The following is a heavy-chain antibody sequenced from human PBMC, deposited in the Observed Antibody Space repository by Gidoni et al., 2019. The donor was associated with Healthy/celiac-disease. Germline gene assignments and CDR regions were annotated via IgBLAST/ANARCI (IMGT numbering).Heavy chain of an antibody. D-gene: IGHD2-2*01. Sequence: VPLLQSGAEVQNPGSSVKVSCKASGSTFCSYPLSRVRQPPGQGLEWMGGIIPIFGTANYAQKFQGRVTITADESTSTAYMELSSLRSEDTAVYYCARLPLRDYSTEIVVVTAADNWFDPWGQGTLVTVSS. J-gene: IGHJ5*02. CDR1: GSTFCSYP. V-gene: IGHV1-69*01. CDR2: IIPIFGTA. CDR3: ARLPLRDYSTEIVVVTAADNWFDP.